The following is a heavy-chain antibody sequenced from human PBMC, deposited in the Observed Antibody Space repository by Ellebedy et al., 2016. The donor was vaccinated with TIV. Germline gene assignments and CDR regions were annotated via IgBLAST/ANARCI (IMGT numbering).Heavy chain of an antibody. Sequence: AASVKVSCKASGGTFSSYAIGWVRQAPGQGLQWMGVIIPISDTTVYAQTFQGRVTITADKSTSTGYMELTSLGLEDTAVYYCAREGREYKTPSQYFQHWGQGTLVTVSS. CDR1: GGTFSSYA. D-gene: IGHD2/OR15-2a*01. CDR3: AREGREYKTPSQYFQH. V-gene: IGHV1-69*06. CDR2: IIPISDTT. J-gene: IGHJ1*01.